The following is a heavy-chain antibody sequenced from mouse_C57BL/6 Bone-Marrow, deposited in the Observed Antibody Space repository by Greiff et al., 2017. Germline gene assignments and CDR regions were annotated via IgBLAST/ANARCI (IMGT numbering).Heavy chain of an antibody. CDR1: GFTFSSYA. Sequence: EVMLVESGGGLVKPGGSLKLSCAASGFTFSSYAMSWVRQTPEKRLEWVATISDGGSYTYYPDNVKGRFTISRDNAKNNLYLQMSHLKSEDTAMYYCARDNTVEVDYWGQGTTLTVSS. CDR2: ISDGGSYT. V-gene: IGHV5-4*01. CDR3: ARDNTVEVDY. D-gene: IGHD1-1*01. J-gene: IGHJ2*01.